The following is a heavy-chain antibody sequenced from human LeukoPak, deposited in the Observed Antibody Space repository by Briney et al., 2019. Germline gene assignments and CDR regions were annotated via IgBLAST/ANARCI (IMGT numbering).Heavy chain of an antibody. CDR3: AKAPGSGNEVYYYYYMDV. Sequence: GGSLRLSCAASGYTFSSYGMHWVRQAPGKGLEWVAFIRNDESNKYYADSVKGRFTISRDNSKNTLYLQMNSLRAEDTAVYYCAKAPGSGNEVYYYYYMDVWGKGTTVTVSS. D-gene: IGHD3-10*01. J-gene: IGHJ6*03. CDR2: IRNDESNK. CDR1: GYTFSSYG. V-gene: IGHV3-30*02.